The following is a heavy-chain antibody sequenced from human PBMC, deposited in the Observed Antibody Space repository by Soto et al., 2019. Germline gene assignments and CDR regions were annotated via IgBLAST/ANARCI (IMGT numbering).Heavy chain of an antibody. CDR3: AKGHPWYHSGTRGGDYYYYAMDV. CDR2: VNPNTGGT. Sequence: QVQLVQSGAEMKKPGASVKVSCQASGYMFTGYYIHWVRQAPGQGLEWMGWVNPNTGGTKYPQKFQGRVTMTSDMSINTAYMEMSGLLSDDTAVYFCAKGHPWYHSGTRGGDYYYYAMDVWGQGTTVTVSS. J-gene: IGHJ6*02. V-gene: IGHV1-2*02. CDR1: GYMFTGYY. D-gene: IGHD6-25*01.